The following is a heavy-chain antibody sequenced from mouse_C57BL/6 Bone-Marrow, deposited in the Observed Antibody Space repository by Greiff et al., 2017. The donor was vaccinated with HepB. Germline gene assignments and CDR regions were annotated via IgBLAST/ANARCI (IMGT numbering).Heavy chain of an antibody. J-gene: IGHJ3*01. D-gene: IGHD1-1*01. CDR3: AKGLEDYYGSSYGAWFAY. CDR1: GYTFTGYW. CDR2: ILPGSGST. Sequence: VKLMESGAELMKPGASVKLSCKATGYTFTGYWIEWVKQRPGHGLEWIGEILPGSGSTNYNEKFKGKATFTADTSSNTAYMQLSSLTTEDSAIYYCAKGLEDYYGSSYGAWFAYWGQGTLVTVSA. V-gene: IGHV1-9*01.